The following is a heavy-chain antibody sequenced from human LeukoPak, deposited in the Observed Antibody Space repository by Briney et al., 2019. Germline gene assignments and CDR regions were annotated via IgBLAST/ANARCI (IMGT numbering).Heavy chain of an antibody. CDR1: GYTFTSYG. V-gene: IGHV1-18*01. D-gene: IGHD5-18*01. CDR2: ISAYNGNT. J-gene: IGHJ3*02. Sequence: ASVKVSSKASGYTFTSYGISWVRQAPGQGLEWMGWISAYNGNTNYAQKLQGRVTMTTDTSTSTAYMELRSLRSDDTAVYYCARDSGYSYGYFGADAFDIWGQGTMVTVSS. CDR3: ARDSGYSYGYFGADAFDI.